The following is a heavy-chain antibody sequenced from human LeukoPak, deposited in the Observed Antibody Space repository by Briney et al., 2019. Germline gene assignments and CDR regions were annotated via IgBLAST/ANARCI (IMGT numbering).Heavy chain of an antibody. CDR2: ISSSSSTI. D-gene: IGHD1-1*01. Sequence: GGSLRLSCAASGFTFSTYSMNWVRQAPGKGLEWVSYISSSSSTIYYADSVKGRFTISRDNGKNSLYLQMNSLRAEDTAVYYCARARPGYYYMDVWGKGTTVTVSS. CDR1: GFTFSTYS. J-gene: IGHJ6*03. V-gene: IGHV3-48*01. CDR3: ARARPGYYYMDV.